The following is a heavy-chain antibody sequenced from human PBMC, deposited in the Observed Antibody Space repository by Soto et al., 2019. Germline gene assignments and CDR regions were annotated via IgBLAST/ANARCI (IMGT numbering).Heavy chain of an antibody. D-gene: IGHD3-3*02. Sequence: EVQLVETGGGLIQPGGSLRLSCAVSGFTVSTNYMSWVRQAPGKGLEWVSALYSGGSTYYADSVKGRFTISRDNSKTTLHLQMNSLRAEDTALYYCARHRDAFSSTFDYWGQGTRVTVSS. J-gene: IGHJ4*02. CDR2: LYSGGST. CDR1: GFTVSTNY. CDR3: ARHRDAFSSTFDY. V-gene: IGHV3-53*02.